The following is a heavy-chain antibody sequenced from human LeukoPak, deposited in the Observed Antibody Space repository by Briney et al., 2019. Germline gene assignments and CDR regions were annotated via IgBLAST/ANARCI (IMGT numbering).Heavy chain of an antibody. CDR3: ARGPTRVGATSGYHFDY. CDR1: GGTFSSYA. D-gene: IGHD1-26*01. Sequence: SVQVSCKASGGTFSSYAISWVRQDLGHRLEWMGGIIPIFGTANYAQKFQGRVTMTRNTSISTAYMELNSLRSEDTAVYYCARGPTRVGATSGYHFDYWGQGTLVTVSS. V-gene: IGHV1-69*05. J-gene: IGHJ4*02. CDR2: IIPIFGTA.